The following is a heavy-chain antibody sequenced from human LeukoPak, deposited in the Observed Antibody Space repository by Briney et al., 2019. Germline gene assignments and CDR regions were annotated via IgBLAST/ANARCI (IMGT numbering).Heavy chain of an antibody. CDR3: ARDRGGIAVADSWFDI. CDR2: ISSSGSTI. J-gene: IGHJ3*02. D-gene: IGHD6-19*01. V-gene: IGHV3-48*03. CDR1: GFTFSSYE. Sequence: PGGSLRLSCAASGFTFSSYEMNWVRQAPGKGLEWVSYISSSGSTIYYADSVKGRFTTSRDNAKNSLYLQMNSLRAEDTAVYYCARDRGGIAVADSWFDIWGQGTMVTVSS.